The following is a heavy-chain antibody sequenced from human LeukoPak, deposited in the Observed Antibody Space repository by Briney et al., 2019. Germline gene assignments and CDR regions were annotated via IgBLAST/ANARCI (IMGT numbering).Heavy chain of an antibody. V-gene: IGHV4-4*07. CDR3: ARRLYGSGNYYAGDAFDI. CDR2: IYTSGST. D-gene: IGHD3-10*01. CDR1: GGSISSYY. Sequence: PSETLSLTCTVSGGSISSYYWSWIRQPAGKGLEWIGRIYTSGSTNYNPSLKSRVTMSVDTSKNQFSLKLSSVTAADTAVYYCARRLYGSGNYYAGDAFDIWGQGTMVTVSS. J-gene: IGHJ3*02.